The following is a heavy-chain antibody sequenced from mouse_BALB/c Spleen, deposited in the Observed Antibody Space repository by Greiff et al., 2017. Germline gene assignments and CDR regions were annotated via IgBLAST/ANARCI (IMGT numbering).Heavy chain of an antibody. J-gene: IGHJ1*01. Sequence: QVQLQQSAAELARPGASVKMSCKASGYTFTSYTMHWVKQRPGQGLEWIGYINPSSGYTEYNQKFKDKTTLTADKSSSTAYMQLSSLTSEDSAVYYCARSGVHWYFDVWGAGTTVTVSS. CDR3: ARSGVHWYFDV. D-gene: IGHD3-1*01. CDR2: INPSSGYT. CDR1: GYTFTSYT. V-gene: IGHV1-4*02.